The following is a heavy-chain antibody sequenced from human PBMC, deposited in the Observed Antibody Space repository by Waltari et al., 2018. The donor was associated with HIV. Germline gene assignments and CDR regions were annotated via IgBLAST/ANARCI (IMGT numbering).Heavy chain of an antibody. D-gene: IGHD1-20*01. V-gene: IGHV3-23*01. J-gene: IGHJ5*02. CDR3: AIPNWNPRGDWFDP. CDR2: IGKTVGDT. Sequence: EVQLLESGGGLVQPGGSLRLSCAVSGFTLGSRAMTWVRQTPGKGLEWVSSIGKTVGDTYYADSVRGRFTISRDSSNKTLYLQMTSLRVEDTAVYYCAIPNWNPRGDWFDPWGQGTLVIVSS. CDR1: GFTLGSRA.